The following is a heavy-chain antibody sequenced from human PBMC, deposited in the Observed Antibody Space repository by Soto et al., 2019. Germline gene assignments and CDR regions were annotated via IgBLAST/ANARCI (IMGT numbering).Heavy chain of an antibody. D-gene: IGHD3-3*01. Sequence: ASVKVSCKASGYTFTGYFIHWVRQAPGQGLEWVGYINPNSGATKYAPRFQGRVTMTSDTSIRTAYMDLSNLRSDDTAVYYCARGGGTILDPLPWGPGTLVTVS. J-gene: IGHJ5*02. CDR3: ARGGGTILDPLP. CDR1: GYTFTGYF. V-gene: IGHV1-2*02. CDR2: INPNSGAT.